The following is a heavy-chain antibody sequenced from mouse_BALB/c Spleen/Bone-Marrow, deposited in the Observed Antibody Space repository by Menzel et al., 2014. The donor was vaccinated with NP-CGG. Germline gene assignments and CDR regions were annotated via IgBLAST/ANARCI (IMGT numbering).Heavy chain of an antibody. V-gene: IGHV5-9*02. CDR3: ARPLTGAYFDY. Sequence: EVMLVESGGGLVKPGGSLKLSCAASGFAFSSYDMSWVRQTPEKRLEWVATISSGGSYTYYPDSVKGRFTISRDNARNTLYLQMSSLRSKDTALYYCARPLTGAYFDYWGQGTTLTVSS. D-gene: IGHD4-1*01. CDR2: ISSGGSYT. CDR1: GFAFSSYD. J-gene: IGHJ2*01.